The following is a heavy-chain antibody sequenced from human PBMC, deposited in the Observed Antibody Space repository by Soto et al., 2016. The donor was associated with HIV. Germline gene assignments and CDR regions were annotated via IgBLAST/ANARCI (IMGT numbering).Heavy chain of an antibody. V-gene: IGHV4-31*03. CDR3: AREPSTTVTTGPRISRYYYGLDV. CDR2: INYSGRT. D-gene: IGHD4-17*01. CDR1: GGSVRGVGYN. J-gene: IGHJ6*02. Sequence: VQLHESGPGLVKPSQTLSLTCTVSGGSVRGVGYNWTWIRQHPGKGLEWIGNINYSGRTNYNPSLKSRVTISIDTSKSQFSLKLSSVTVADTALYFCAREPSTTVTTGPRISRYYYGLDVWGQGTT.